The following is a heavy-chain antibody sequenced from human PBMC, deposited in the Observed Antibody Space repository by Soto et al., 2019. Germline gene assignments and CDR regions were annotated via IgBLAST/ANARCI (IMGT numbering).Heavy chain of an antibody. CDR2: IIPIFGTA. D-gene: IGHD2-2*01. CDR1: GGTFSSYA. CDR3: AREIIVVVPAAVWGVYYYGMDV. Sequence: SVKVSCKASGGTFSSYAISWVRQAPGQGLEWMGGIIPIFGTANYAQKFQGRVTITADKSTSTAYMELSSLRSEDTAVYYCAREIIVVVPAAVWGVYYYGMDVWGQGTTVTVSS. V-gene: IGHV1-69*06. J-gene: IGHJ6*02.